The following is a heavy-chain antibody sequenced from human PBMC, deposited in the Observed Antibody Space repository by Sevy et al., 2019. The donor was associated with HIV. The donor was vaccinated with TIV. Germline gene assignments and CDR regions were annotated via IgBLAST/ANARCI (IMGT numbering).Heavy chain of an antibody. CDR2: INPNSGGT. CDR1: GYTFTGYY. Sequence: ASVKVSCKASGYTFTGYYMHWVRQAPGQGLEWMGWINPNSGGTNYAQKFQGWVTMTRDTSISTAYMELSRLRSDDTAVYYCARDQVAGLDAFDIWGQGTMDTVSS. CDR3: ARDQVAGLDAFDI. J-gene: IGHJ3*02. D-gene: IGHD6-19*01. V-gene: IGHV1-2*04.